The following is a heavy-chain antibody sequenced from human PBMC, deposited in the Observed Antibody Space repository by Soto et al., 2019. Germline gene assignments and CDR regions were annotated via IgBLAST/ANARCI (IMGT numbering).Heavy chain of an antibody. CDR3: ARWGTTGGLDV. CDR1: GFTFRSYV. Sequence: QVQLVESGGGVVQPGTSLRLSCVGSGFTFRSYVIHWVRQAPGKGLECVALTSYDGSNKDYGESVKGRFTISRDNSRNTVDLQMDSLRREDTALYYCARWGTTGGLDVWGQGNLVAVSS. D-gene: IGHD3-16*01. J-gene: IGHJ1*01. CDR2: TSYDGSNK. V-gene: IGHV3-30*19.